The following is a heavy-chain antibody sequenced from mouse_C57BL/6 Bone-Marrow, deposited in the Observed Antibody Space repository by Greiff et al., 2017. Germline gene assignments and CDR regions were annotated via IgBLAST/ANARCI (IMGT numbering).Heavy chain of an antibody. D-gene: IGHD3-2*02. CDR2: IYPRSGNT. J-gene: IGHJ2*01. V-gene: IGHV1-81*01. CDR3: AKELRQLRASY. Sequence: VQRVESGAELARPGASVKLSCKASGYTFTSYGISWVKQRTGQGLEWIGEIYPRSGNTYYNEKFKGKATLTADKSSSTAYMELRSLTSEDSAVYFCAKELRQLRASYWGQGTTLTVSS. CDR1: GYTFTSYG.